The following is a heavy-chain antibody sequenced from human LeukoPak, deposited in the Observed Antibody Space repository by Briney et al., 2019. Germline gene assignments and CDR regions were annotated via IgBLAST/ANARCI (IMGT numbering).Heavy chain of an antibody. D-gene: IGHD4-17*01. CDR3: ARHSPSVTSIDY. V-gene: IGHV4-39*01. J-gene: IGHJ4*01. Sequence: SETLSLTCTASGGSISSSSYYWGWIRQPPGKGLEWIGSIYYSGTTHYNPSLRSRVTISVDTSKNQFSLRLSSVTAADRAVYYCARHSPSVTSIDYWGHGTLVTDSS. CDR2: IYYSGTT. CDR1: GGSISSSSYY.